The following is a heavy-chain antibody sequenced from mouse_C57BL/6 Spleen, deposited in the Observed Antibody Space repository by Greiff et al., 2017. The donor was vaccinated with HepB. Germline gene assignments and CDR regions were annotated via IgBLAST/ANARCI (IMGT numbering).Heavy chain of an antibody. CDR2: ISSGGSYT. J-gene: IGHJ2*01. CDR3: ARQGTLFDY. D-gene: IGHD2-14*01. CDR1: GFTFSSYG. V-gene: IGHV5-6*02. Sequence: EVKLVESGGDLVKPGGSLKLSCAASGFTFSSYGMSWVRQTPDKRLEWVATISSGGSYTYYPDSVKGRFTISRDNAKNTLYLQMSSLKSEDTAMYYCARQGTLFDYWGQGTTLTVSS.